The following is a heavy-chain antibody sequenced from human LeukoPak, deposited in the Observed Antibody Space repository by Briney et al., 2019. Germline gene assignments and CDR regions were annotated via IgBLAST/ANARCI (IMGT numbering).Heavy chain of an antibody. Sequence: ASVKVSCKASGYSFTGYYMHWVRQAPGQGLECMGWINPNSCDTNYAKKFQGRVTMTRDTYISTAYMELSRLRYDDTAVYYCARGTTQYSSSAFDYWGQGALVTVSS. J-gene: IGHJ4*02. D-gene: IGHD6-13*01. CDR3: ARGTTQYSSSAFDY. CDR1: GYSFTGYY. CDR2: INPNSCDT. V-gene: IGHV1-2*02.